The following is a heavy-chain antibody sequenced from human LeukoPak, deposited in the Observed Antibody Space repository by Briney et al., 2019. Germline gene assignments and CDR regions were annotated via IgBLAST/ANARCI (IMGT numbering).Heavy chain of an antibody. V-gene: IGHV1-2*02. J-gene: IGHJ3*02. Sequence: ASVKVSCTASGYTFTGHYMHWVRQAPGQGLEWMGWINPNSGGTKYAQKFQGRVTMTRDTSISTAYMELSRLRSDDTAVYYCARAPHYDSDAFDIWGQGTMVTVSS. CDR1: GYTFTGHY. D-gene: IGHD3-22*01. CDR3: ARAPHYDSDAFDI. CDR2: INPNSGGT.